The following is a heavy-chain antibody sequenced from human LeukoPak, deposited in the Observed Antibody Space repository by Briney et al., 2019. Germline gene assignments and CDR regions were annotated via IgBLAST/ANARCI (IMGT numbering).Heavy chain of an antibody. J-gene: IGHJ3*02. CDR3: ARGHVGYCSGGSCYSPTDDAFDI. Sequence: GSLRLSCAASGFPVSSYSWSWIRQPPGKGLEWIGEINHSGSTNYNPSLKGRVTISVDTSKNQFSLKLSSVTAADTAVYYCARGHVGYCSGGSCYSPTDDAFDIWGQGTMVTVSS. V-gene: IGHV4-34*01. D-gene: IGHD2-15*01. CDR2: INHSGST. CDR1: GFPVSSYS.